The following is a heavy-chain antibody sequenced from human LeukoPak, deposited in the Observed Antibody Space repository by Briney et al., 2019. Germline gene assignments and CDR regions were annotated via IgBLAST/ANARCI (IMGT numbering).Heavy chain of an antibody. D-gene: IGHD3-10*01. CDR3: ARNSQFGELSFDY. CDR1: GASVGSVGYY. V-gene: IGHV4-31*03. J-gene: IGHJ4*02. CDR2: IYYTGTA. Sequence: PSETLSLTYTVSGASVGSVGYYWNWIRQRPGKGLEWIGYIYYTGTAYYNPSLKSRAAISLDASKNQFSLSLSSVSAADTALYFCARNSQFGELSFDYWGQGTLLTVSS.